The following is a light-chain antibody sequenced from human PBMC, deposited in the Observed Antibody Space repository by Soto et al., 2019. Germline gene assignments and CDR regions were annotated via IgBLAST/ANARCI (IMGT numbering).Light chain of an antibody. CDR3: SSYTSSSTLAV. Sequence: QSALTQPASVSGSPGQSITISCTGTSSDVGGYNYVSWYQQHPGKAPKLMIYEVTYRPSGVSNRFSGSKSGNTASLTISGLQAEDEAYYYCSSYTSSSTLAVFGGGTQLTVL. CDR2: EVT. J-gene: IGLJ3*02. V-gene: IGLV2-14*01. CDR1: SSDVGGYNY.